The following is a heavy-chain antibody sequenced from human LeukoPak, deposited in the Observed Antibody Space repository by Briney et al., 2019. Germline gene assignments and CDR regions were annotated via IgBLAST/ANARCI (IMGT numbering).Heavy chain of an antibody. Sequence: EPSETLSLTCTVYGVSFSGYYWSWIRQPPGKGLEWIGEVNHSGSTNYNPSLKSRVTISVDTSKNQFSLKLSSVTAADTAVYYCARGAARYYYYMDVWGKGTTVTVSS. CDR2: VNHSGST. CDR3: ARGAARYYYYMDV. D-gene: IGHD5-18*01. J-gene: IGHJ6*03. CDR1: GVSFSGYY. V-gene: IGHV4-34*01.